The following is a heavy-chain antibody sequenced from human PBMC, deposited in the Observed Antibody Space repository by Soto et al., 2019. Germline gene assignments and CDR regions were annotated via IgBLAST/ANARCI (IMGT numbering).Heavy chain of an antibody. Sequence: EVQLAESGGGMVQPGGSLILSCVASGFTFSSYDMHWVRQAPGKGLEYVSSISSNGGTTYYGNSVKGRFTISRDNSKNTLYLQMGSLRAEDMAVYYCVRRVSGNYDYWGQETLVTVSS. J-gene: IGHJ4*02. CDR2: ISSNGGTT. CDR1: GFTFSSYD. CDR3: VRRVSGNYDY. V-gene: IGHV3-64*01. D-gene: IGHD1-7*01.